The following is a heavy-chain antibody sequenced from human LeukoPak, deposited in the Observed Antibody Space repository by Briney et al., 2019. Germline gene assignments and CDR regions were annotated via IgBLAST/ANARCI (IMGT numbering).Heavy chain of an antibody. D-gene: IGHD2-21*02. CDR2: ISSSSSYI. Sequence: GESLKISCAASEFTFSIYSMNWVRQAPGKGLEWASSISSSSSYIYYADSVKGRFTISRDNAKNSLYLQMNSLRAEDTAVYYCARRTYCGGDCYSVGAFDIWGQGTMVTVSS. CDR1: EFTFSIYS. V-gene: IGHV3-21*01. J-gene: IGHJ3*02. CDR3: ARRTYCGGDCYSVGAFDI.